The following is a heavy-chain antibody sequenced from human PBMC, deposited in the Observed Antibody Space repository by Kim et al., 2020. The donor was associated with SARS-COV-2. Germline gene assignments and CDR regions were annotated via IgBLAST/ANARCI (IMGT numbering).Heavy chain of an antibody. CDR1: GFTFSDHN. J-gene: IGHJ4*02. CDR2: TRNKVNSYTT. V-gene: IGHV3-72*01. CDR3: VRTYYCDSSGYRYFDY. Sequence: GGSLRLSCAASGFTFSDHNMDWVRQAPGKGLEWVGRTRNKVNSYTTEYAASVRGRFTISRDDSKNSLYLQMNSLKTEDTAVYYCVRTYYCDSSGYRYFDYWGQGTLVTVSS. D-gene: IGHD3-22*01.